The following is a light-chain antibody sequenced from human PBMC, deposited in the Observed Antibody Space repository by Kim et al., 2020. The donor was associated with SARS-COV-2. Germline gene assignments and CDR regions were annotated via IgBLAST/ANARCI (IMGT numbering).Light chain of an antibody. CDR3: QSADSSGTYYV. V-gene: IGLV3-25*03. CDR2: KDS. CDR1: ALPKQY. Sequence: PGQTARSTCSGDALPKQYAYWYQQKPGQAPVLVIYKDSERPSGIPERFSGSSSGTTVTLTISGVQAEDEADYYCQSADSSGTYYVFGTGTKVTVL. J-gene: IGLJ1*01.